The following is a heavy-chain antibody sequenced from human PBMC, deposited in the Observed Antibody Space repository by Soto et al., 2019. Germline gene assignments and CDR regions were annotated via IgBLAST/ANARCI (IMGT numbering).Heavy chain of an antibody. CDR2: LYGNGGGV. CDR1: GFTFSDYA. CDR3: ACDAVPFDGIWLAHD. J-gene: IGHJ1*01. Sequence: GGSLRLSFAASGFTFSDYAIIWIRQVPGKGLQWVSGLYGNGGGVHYADSVKGRFTISRGNSAYSAYLQMNNLRVEDTAVYYCACDAVPFDGIWLAHDWDQGTLGTVST. D-gene: IGHD3-9*01. V-gene: IGHV3-23*01.